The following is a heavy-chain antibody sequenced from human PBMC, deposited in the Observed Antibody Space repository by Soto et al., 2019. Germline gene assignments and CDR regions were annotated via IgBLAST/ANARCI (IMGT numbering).Heavy chain of an antibody. V-gene: IGHV3-15*07. Sequence: GGSLRLSCAASGFTFSNALMNWVRQAPGKGLEWVGRIKSKTDGGTTDYAAPVKGRFTISRDDSKNTLYLQMNSLRAEDTAVYYCAKFAYGEAMVHYWGQGTLVTVSS. CDR1: GFTFSNAL. D-gene: IGHD4-17*01. J-gene: IGHJ4*02. CDR3: AKFAYGEAMVHY. CDR2: IKSKTDGGTT.